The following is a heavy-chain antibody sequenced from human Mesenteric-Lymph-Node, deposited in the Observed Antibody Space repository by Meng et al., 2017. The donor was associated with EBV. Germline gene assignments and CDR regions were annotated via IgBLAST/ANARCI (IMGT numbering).Heavy chain of an antibody. CDR1: GDSVSNGDYS. J-gene: IGHJ2*01. CDR3: ARSFNGDWPFFDL. CDR2: IYHSGPS. V-gene: IGHV4-30-2*01. D-gene: IGHD4-17*01. Sequence: QGHLQESGSGLVEPSQTLSLTCAVSGDSVSNGDYSWSWIRQPSGKGLEWIGHIYHSGPSYYNPSLRSRVSISLDRAKNEFSLMLNSATAADTAFYYCARSFNGDWPFFDLWGRGTLVTVSS.